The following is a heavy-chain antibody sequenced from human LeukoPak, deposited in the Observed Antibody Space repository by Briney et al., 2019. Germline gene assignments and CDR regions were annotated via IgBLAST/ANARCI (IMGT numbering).Heavy chain of an antibody. Sequence: GGSLRLSCAASGFTVSCSYMSWVRQAPGKGLEWVSVIYSGGSTYYADSVKGRFTISRHNSKNTLYLQMNSLRAEDTAVYYCARDVGGPQVAGSGMDVWGQGTTVTVSS. CDR3: ARDVGGPQVAGSGMDV. J-gene: IGHJ6*02. D-gene: IGHD6-19*01. CDR1: GFTVSCSY. V-gene: IGHV3-53*04. CDR2: IYSGGST.